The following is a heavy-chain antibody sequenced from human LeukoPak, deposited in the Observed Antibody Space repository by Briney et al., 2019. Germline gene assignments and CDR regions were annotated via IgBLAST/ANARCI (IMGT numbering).Heavy chain of an antibody. D-gene: IGHD6-13*01. Sequence: PGGSLRLSCAASGFTFSSYSMNWVRQAPGKGLEWVSYISSSTSTIYYADSVKGRFTISRDNAKNSLYLQMNSLRAEDTAAYYCAREGRSSSSRHYYGMDVWGQGTTVTVSS. J-gene: IGHJ6*02. V-gene: IGHV3-48*01. CDR3: AREGRSSSSRHYYGMDV. CDR1: GFTFSSYS. CDR2: ISSSTSTI.